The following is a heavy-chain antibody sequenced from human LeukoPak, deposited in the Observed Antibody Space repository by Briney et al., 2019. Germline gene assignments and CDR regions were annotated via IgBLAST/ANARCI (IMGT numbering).Heavy chain of an antibody. D-gene: IGHD2-21*01. J-gene: IGHJ4*02. Sequence: GGSLRLSCAAPGLIFRSYAMSWVRQAPGKGLDWVSAISGSGSSTYYADSVKGRFTISRDNSKNTLYLQMNSLRAEDTAVYYCAKDRGFPVILGPDYWGQGTLVTVSS. CDR1: GLIFRSYA. V-gene: IGHV3-23*01. CDR2: ISGSGSST. CDR3: AKDRGFPVILGPDY.